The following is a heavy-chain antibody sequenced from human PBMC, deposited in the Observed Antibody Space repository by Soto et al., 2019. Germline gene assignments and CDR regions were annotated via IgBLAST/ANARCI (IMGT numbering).Heavy chain of an antibody. Sequence: PSGTLYLTCAVYGWSFSGYYWSWIRKHTGKGLEWIGEINHSGSTNYNPSLKSRVTISVDTSKNQFSLKLSSVTAADTAVYYCARVAYSSSSKYYYYYDMDFWGKGTTVTVSS. V-gene: IGHV4-34*01. D-gene: IGHD6-6*01. CDR3: ARVAYSSSSKYYYYYDMDF. J-gene: IGHJ6*03. CDR2: INHSGST. CDR1: GWSFSGYY.